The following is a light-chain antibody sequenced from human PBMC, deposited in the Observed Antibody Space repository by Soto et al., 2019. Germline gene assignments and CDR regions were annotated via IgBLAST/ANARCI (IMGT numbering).Light chain of an antibody. CDR3: SSYISSSTLV. CDR1: SSDIGGYNY. Sequence: QSALTQPASVSGSPGQSITISCTGASSDIGGYNYVSWYQQHPGKAPKLMIYDVTKWPSGVSHRFSGSKSGNTASLTISGLQPEDEADYYCSSYISSSTLVFGGGTKLTVL. CDR2: DVT. J-gene: IGLJ2*01. V-gene: IGLV2-14*01.